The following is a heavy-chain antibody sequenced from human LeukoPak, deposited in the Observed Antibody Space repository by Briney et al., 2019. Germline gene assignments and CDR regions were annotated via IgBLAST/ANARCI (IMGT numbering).Heavy chain of an antibody. CDR1: GYSISSGYY. Sequence: SETLSLTCAVSGYSISSGYYWGWIRQPPGKGLEWIGSIYHSGSTYYNLSLKSRVTISVDTSKNQFSLKLSSVTAADTAVYYCARDPGWQQLFWFDPWGQGTLVTVSS. V-gene: IGHV4-38-2*02. CDR2: IYHSGST. D-gene: IGHD6-13*01. J-gene: IGHJ5*02. CDR3: ARDPGWQQLFWFDP.